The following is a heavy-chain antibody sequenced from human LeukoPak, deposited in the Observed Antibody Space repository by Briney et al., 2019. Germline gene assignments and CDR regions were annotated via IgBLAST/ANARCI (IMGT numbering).Heavy chain of an antibody. CDR3: AKHIPAAGYLDP. D-gene: IGHD6-13*01. V-gene: IGHV3-23*01. CDR1: GFTFNIYA. J-gene: IGHJ2*01. CDR2: ISSSGHST. Sequence: SGGSLRLSCAASGFTFNIYAMTWVRQAPGKGLEWVSGISSSGHSTYYADSVKGRFTIPRDNSKIILYLEMTSLRADDTAIYYCAKHIPAAGYLDPWGRGTLVTVSS.